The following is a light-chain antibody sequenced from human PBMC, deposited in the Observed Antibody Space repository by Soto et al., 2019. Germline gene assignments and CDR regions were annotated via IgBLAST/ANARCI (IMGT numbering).Light chain of an antibody. CDR1: PDISNY. CDR3: QQYDNLPYT. J-gene: IGKJ2*01. CDR2: DAS. Sequence: DIQMTQSPSSLSTSVGDRVTITCQASPDISNYLNWYQQNPGKAPKLLIYDASNVETGVPSRFSGSGSETEFTFTISSLQPEDIATYYCQQYDNLPYTFGQGTKLEIK. V-gene: IGKV1-33*01.